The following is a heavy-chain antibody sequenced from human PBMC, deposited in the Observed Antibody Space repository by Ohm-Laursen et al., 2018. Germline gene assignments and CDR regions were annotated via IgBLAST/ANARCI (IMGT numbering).Heavy chain of an antibody. D-gene: IGHD2-15*01. J-gene: IGHJ4*02. V-gene: IGHV4-39*01. CDR3: ARHRCTGGRCYVLDY. Sequence: SRVTVSVDTSKNQFSLKLSSVTAADTAMYYCARHRCTGGRCYVLDYWGRGSLVTVSS.